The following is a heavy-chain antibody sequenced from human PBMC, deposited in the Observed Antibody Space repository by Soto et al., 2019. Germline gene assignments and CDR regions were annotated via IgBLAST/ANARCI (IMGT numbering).Heavy chain of an antibody. V-gene: IGHV5-51*01. Sequence: GESLKISCKASGYTFTNNWIGWVRQMPGKGLEWMGIIYPGDSDTRYSPSFQGQVTISADKSISTAFLQWSSLEASDTAIYYCARHSHHTSPGAFYYYGMDLWGQGTTVTVSS. CDR1: GYTFTNNW. D-gene: IGHD3-3*02. CDR3: ARHSHHTSPGAFYYYGMDL. J-gene: IGHJ6*02. CDR2: IYPGDSDT.